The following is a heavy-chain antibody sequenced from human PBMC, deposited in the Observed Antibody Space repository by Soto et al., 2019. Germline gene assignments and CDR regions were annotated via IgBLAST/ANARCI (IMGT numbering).Heavy chain of an antibody. CDR2: IIPIFGTA. Sequence: ASVKVSCKASGGTFSSYAISWVRQAPGQGLEWMGGIIPIFGTANYAQKFQGRVTITADESTSTAYMELSSLRSEDTAVYYCARNWAQTVVVYDFWSGPRPHYGMDVWGQGATVTVSS. CDR3: ARNWAQTVVVYDFWSGPRPHYGMDV. CDR1: GGTFSSYA. D-gene: IGHD3-3*01. V-gene: IGHV1-69*13. J-gene: IGHJ6*02.